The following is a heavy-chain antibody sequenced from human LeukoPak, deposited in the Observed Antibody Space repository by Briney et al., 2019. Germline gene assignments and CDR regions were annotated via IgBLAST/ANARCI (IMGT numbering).Heavy chain of an antibody. CDR1: GGSISSYY. CDR2: IYTSGST. J-gene: IGHJ5*02. V-gene: IGHV4-4*07. CDR3: ARGIDSSSWYNWFDP. Sequence: SETLSLTCTVSGGSISSYYWNWIRQPAGKGLEWIGRIYTSGSTNYNPSLKSRVTISVDTSKNQFSLKLSSVTAADTAVYYCARGIDSSSWYNWFDPWGQGTLVTVSS. D-gene: IGHD6-13*01.